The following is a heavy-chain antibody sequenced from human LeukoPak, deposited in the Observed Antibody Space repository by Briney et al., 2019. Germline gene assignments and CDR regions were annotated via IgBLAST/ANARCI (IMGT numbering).Heavy chain of an antibody. CDR3: ARNGGGLAAAGNFDY. CDR2: IYYSGST. J-gene: IGHJ4*02. D-gene: IGHD6-13*01. V-gene: IGHV4-59*01. CDR1: GGSISSYY. Sequence: SETLSLTCTVSGGSISSYYWSWIRQPPGKGLEWIGYIYYSGSTNYNPSLKSRVTISVDTSKNQFSLKLSSVTAADTAVYYCARNGGGLAAAGNFDYWGQGTLVTVSS.